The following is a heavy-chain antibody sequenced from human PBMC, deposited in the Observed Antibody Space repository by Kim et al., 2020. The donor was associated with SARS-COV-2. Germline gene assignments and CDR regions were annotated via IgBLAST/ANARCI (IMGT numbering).Heavy chain of an antibody. CDR3: ARAVPATCLDY. CDR1: GFTFSSYA. Sequence: GGSLRLSCAASGFTFSSYAMHWVRQAPGKGLEWVAVISYDGSNKYYADSVKGRFTISRDNSKNTLYLQMNSLRAEDTAVYYCARAVPATCLDYWGQGTLVTVSS. V-gene: IGHV3-30-3*01. D-gene: IGHD2-2*01. CDR2: ISYDGSNK. J-gene: IGHJ4*02.